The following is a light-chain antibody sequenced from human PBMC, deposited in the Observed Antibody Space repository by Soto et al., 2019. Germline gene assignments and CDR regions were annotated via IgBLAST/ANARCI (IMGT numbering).Light chain of an antibody. CDR2: AAS. CDR1: QNISPF. V-gene: IGKV1-39*01. CDR3: QQSHSTPLT. Sequence: DIQMTQSPSSLSASVGDRVTITCRASQNISPFLNWYQQKPGKAPKRLIYAASRLYNGVPSRFSGSGSATDFTLTITSLQRDDFATYYCQQSHSTPLTFGQGTKLDFK. J-gene: IGKJ2*01.